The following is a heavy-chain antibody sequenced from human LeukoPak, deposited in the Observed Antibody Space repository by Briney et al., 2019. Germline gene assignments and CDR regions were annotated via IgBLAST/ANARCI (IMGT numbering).Heavy chain of an antibody. V-gene: IGHV4-59*01. CDR1: GGSISTYY. D-gene: IGHD5-18*01. CDR2: ISYSGST. CDR3: ARDREYSYGDAFDL. Sequence: SETQSLTCTVSGGSISTYYWSWIRQPPGKGLEWIGYISYSGSTNYNPSLKSRVTISVDTSKNQFSLKLSSVTAADTAVYYCARDREYSYGDAFDLWGQGTMVTVSS. J-gene: IGHJ3*01.